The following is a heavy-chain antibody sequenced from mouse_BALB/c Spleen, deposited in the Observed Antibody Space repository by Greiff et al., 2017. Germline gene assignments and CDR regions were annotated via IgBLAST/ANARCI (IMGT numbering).Heavy chain of an antibody. CDR3: ARGIVWYPMDY. Sequence: EVKLQESGPSLVKPSQTLSLTCSVTGDSITSCYWNWIRKFPGNKLEYMGYISYSGSTYYNPSLKSRISITRDTSKNQYYLQLNSVTTEDTATYYCARGIVWYPMDYWGQGTSVTVSS. CDR2: ISYSGST. J-gene: IGHJ4*01. V-gene: IGHV3-8*02. CDR1: GDSITSCY. D-gene: IGHD2-10*02.